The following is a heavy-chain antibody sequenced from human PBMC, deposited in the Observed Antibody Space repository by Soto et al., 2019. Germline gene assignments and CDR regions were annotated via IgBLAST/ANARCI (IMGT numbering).Heavy chain of an antibody. V-gene: IGHV1-69*02. J-gene: IGHJ6*03. CDR2: IIPILGIA. CDR3: ARASYYDFWSGYYTQTYNYYYYMDV. D-gene: IGHD3-3*01. Sequence: QVQLVQSGAEVKKPGSSVKVSCKASGGTFSSYTISWVRQAPGQGLEWMGRIIPILGIANYAQKFQGRVTIPADKSTSTAYMELSSLRSEDTAVYYCARASYYDFWSGYYTQTYNYYYYMDVWGKGTTVTVSS. CDR1: GGTFSSYT.